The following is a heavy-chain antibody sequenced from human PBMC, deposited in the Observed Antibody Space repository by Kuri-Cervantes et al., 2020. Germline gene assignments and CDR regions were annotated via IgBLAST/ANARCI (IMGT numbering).Heavy chain of an antibody. CDR1: GFTFSFYS. J-gene: IGHJ3*02. V-gene: IGHV3-23*01. CDR3: AKDIGRDGYKLGDAFDI. Sequence: GESLKISCRASGFTFSFYSMSWVRQAPGKGLEWVSAISGSGGSTYYADSVKGRFTISRDNSKNTLYLQMNSLRAEDTAVYYCAKDIGRDGYKLGDAFDIWGQGTMVTVSS. CDR2: ISGSGGST. D-gene: IGHD5-24*01.